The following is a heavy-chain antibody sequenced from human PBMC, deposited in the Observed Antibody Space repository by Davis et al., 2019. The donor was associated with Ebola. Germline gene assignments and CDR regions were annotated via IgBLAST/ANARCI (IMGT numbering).Heavy chain of an antibody. J-gene: IGHJ4*02. Sequence: SETLSLTCAVYGGSFSGYYWSWIRQPPGKGLEWIGEINHSGSTNYNPSLKSRVTISVDTSKNQFSLKLSSVTAADTAVYYCARNLTIFGVVMTQRGDWGQGTLVTVSS. D-gene: IGHD3-3*01. V-gene: IGHV4-34*01. CDR1: GGSFSGYY. CDR3: ARNLTIFGVVMTQRGD. CDR2: INHSGST.